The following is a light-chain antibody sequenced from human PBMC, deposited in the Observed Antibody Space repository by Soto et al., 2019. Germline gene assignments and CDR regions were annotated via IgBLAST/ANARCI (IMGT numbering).Light chain of an antibody. CDR3: QHYNSYST. CDR2: DAS. Sequence: DIQMTQSPSTLSASVGDRVTITCRASQSIGRWLAWYQQKPGKAPKLLIYDASSLEGGVPSRFSGGGSGTEFTLTVSSLQPDDFASYYCQHYNSYSTFGQGTRVEIK. CDR1: QSIGRW. V-gene: IGKV1-5*01. J-gene: IGKJ1*01.